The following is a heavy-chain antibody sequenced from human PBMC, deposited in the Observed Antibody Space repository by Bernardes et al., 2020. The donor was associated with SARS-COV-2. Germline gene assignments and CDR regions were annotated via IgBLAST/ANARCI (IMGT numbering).Heavy chain of an antibody. V-gene: IGHV3-74*01. J-gene: IGHJ3*02. CDR1: GFTLRSYW. CDR3: ARNDYSNYHDALDM. D-gene: IGHD4-4*01. CDR2: IRSDGGSS. Sequence: GGSLRLSCAASGFTLRSYWMHWVRQVPGEGLVWVSRIRSDGGSSSYADSVKGRFTISRDDAKNTLYLQMDSLRVDDTAVYYCARNDYSNYHDALDMWGQGTPVTVSS.